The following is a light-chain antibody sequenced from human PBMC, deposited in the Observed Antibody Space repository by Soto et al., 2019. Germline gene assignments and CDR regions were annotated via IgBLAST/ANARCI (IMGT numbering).Light chain of an antibody. J-gene: IGKJ2*01. CDR2: WAS. CDR3: QQYYGTPYT. CDR1: QSILYSSNNKNY. V-gene: IGKV4-1*01. Sequence: DIVMTQSPDSLAVSLGERATINCMSSQSILYSSNNKNYLAWYQQKPGQPPKLLIYWASTRESGVPDRFSGSGSGTDFTLTISSLQAEDVAVYYCQQYYGTPYTFGQGTKLEIK.